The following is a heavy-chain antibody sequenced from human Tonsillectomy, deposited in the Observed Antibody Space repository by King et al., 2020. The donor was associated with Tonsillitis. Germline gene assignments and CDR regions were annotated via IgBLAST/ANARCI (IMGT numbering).Heavy chain of an antibody. CDR3: ARDQNLVWGSHFDY. D-gene: IGHD3-16*01. J-gene: IGHJ4*02. V-gene: IGHV1-2*02. CDR1: GYTFTGYC. CDR2: INPNNGGT. Sequence: QLVQSGAEVKKPGASVKVSCKASGYTFTGYCMHWGRQAPGQGLEWMGWINPNNGGTNYAQKIQGRVTMTRATSISTAYMELSRLRSDDTAVYYCARDQNLVWGSHFDYWGQGTLVTVSS.